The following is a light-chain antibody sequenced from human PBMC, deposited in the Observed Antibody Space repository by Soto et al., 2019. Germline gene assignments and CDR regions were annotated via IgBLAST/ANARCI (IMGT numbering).Light chain of an antibody. CDR2: EVT. CDR1: SRDIGGYNY. J-gene: IGLJ1*01. V-gene: IGLV2-14*01. CDR3: SSYTSSRTLV. Sequence: QSVLAQPASVSGSPGQSITISCTGTSRDIGGYNYVSWYQQYPGTAPKLMIYEVTDRPSGVSNRFSGSKSGNTASLTISGLQADDEAEYYRSSYTSSRTLVFGTGTKVTVL.